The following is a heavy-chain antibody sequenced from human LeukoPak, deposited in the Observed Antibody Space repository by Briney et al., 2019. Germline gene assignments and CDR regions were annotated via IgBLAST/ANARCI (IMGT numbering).Heavy chain of an antibody. V-gene: IGHV4-34*01. CDR3: ARGGDYYGSGIPFDY. CDR2: INPSGST. CDR1: GGSFSGYQ. Sequence: SETLSLTCAVYGGSFSGYQWSWIRQPPGKGLEWIGEINPSGSTNYSPSLKSRLTISQDTSQNQFSLKLSTVTAADTAVYYCARGGDYYGSGIPFDYWGQGTLVTVSS. D-gene: IGHD3-10*01. J-gene: IGHJ4*02.